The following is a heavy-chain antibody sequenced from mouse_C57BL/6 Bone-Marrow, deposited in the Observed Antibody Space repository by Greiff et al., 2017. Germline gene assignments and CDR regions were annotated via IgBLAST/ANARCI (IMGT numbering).Heavy chain of an antibody. V-gene: IGHV7-3*01. CDR1: GFTFTDYY. Sequence: EVKVVESGGGLVQPGGSLSLSCAASGFTFTDYYMSWVRQPPGKALEWLGFIRNKANGYTTEYSASVKGRFTISRDNYQSILYLQMNALRAEDSATYYCARSYLLWYPHWYFDVWGTGTTVTVSA. D-gene: IGHD2-1*01. CDR2: IRNKANGYTT. J-gene: IGHJ1*03. CDR3: ARSYLLWYPHWYFDV.